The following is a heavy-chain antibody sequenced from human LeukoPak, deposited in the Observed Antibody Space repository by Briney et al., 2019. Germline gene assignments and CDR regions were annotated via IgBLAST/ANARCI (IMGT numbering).Heavy chain of an antibody. CDR1: GGSISSYY. Sequence: SETLSLTCTVSGGSISSYYWSWIRQPPGKGLEWIGEINHSGSTNYNPSLKSRVTISVDTSKNQFSLKLSSVTAADTAVYYCASLWPYQLSAFDIWGQGTMVTVSS. V-gene: IGHV4-34*01. CDR2: INHSGST. CDR3: ASLWPYQLSAFDI. J-gene: IGHJ3*02. D-gene: IGHD2-2*01.